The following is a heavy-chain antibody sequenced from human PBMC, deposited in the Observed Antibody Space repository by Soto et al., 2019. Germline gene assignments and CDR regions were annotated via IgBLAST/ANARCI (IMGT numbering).Heavy chain of an antibody. D-gene: IGHD6-13*01. Sequence: QVQLVESGGGLVKPGGSLRLSCAASGFTFSDYYMTWIRQAPGKGLEWISFISGSGKTFHFADSLEGRFTISRDNAKNSVYLEMNSLRAEDTAVYYCARDAGYSSSLYFSWFDPWGPGTLVTVSS. CDR2: ISGSGKTF. V-gene: IGHV3-11*01. CDR1: GFTFSDYY. J-gene: IGHJ5*02. CDR3: ARDAGYSSSLYFSWFDP.